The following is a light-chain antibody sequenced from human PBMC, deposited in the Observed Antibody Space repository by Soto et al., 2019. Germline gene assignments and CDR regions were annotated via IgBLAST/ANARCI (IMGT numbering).Light chain of an antibody. J-gene: IGLJ2*01. V-gene: IGLV1-51*01. CDR1: GSNIGSYS. CDR2: DDN. Sequence: QSVLTQPPSVSAAPGQKGSISCSGSGSNIGSYSVSWYQPLPGTAPKLLIYDDNKRPSGIPDRFSGSKSGTSATLGITGLQTGDEADYYCATWDRILSVVVFGGGTKVTVL. CDR3: ATWDRILSVVV.